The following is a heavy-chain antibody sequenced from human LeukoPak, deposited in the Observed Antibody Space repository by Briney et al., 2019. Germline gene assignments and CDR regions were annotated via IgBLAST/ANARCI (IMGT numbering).Heavy chain of an antibody. V-gene: IGHV3-23*01. Sequence: GGSLRLSCAPSGFTFSSYAMSWVRQTPGRGLEWVSTISGSGGTTYYADSVRGRFTISRDTSEGTVYLQMDSLRPEDTAVYYCATDGYHYFDYWGQGTLVTVSS. CDR3: ATDGYHYFDY. CDR1: GFTFSSYA. CDR2: ISGSGGTT. J-gene: IGHJ4*02. D-gene: IGHD5-12*01.